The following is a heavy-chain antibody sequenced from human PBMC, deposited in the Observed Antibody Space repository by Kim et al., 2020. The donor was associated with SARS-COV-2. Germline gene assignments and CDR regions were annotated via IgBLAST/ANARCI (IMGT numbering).Heavy chain of an antibody. CDR2: ISYDGSNK. D-gene: IGHD3-3*01. J-gene: IGHJ6*02. CDR3: AKDRPPYVGFGVVNIRGYYYYGMDV. Sequence: GGSLRLSCAASGFTFSSYGMHWVRQAPGKGLEWVAVISYDGSNKYYAESVKGRFTISRDNSKNTLYLQMNSLRAEDTAVYYCAKDRPPYVGFGVVNIRGYYYYGMDVWGQGTTVTVSS. V-gene: IGHV3-30*18. CDR1: GFTFSSYG.